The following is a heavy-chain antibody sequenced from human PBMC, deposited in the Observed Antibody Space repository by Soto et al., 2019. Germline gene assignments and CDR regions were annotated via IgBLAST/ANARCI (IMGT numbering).Heavy chain of an antibody. J-gene: IGHJ3*02. D-gene: IGHD6-13*01. Sequence: QVQLQESGPGLVKPSQTLSLTCTVSGGSISSGGYYWSWIRQHPGKGLEWIGYISYSGSTYYNPSRKSRVTISVDTSKDQFSLKLSSVTAAATAVYYCAREGAGPKGSSSWPDDAFDIWGQGTMVTVSS. CDR1: GGSISSGGYY. CDR3: AREGAGPKGSSSWPDDAFDI. CDR2: ISYSGST. V-gene: IGHV4-31*03.